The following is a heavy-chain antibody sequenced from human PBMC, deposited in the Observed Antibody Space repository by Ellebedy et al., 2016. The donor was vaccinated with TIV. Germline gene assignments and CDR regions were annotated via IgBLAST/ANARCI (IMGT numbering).Heavy chain of an antibody. V-gene: IGHV1-24*01. CDR1: GYTLTELS. CDR2: FDPEDGET. D-gene: IGHD3-9*01. Sequence: ASVKVSXXVFGYTLTELSMHWVRQAPGKGLEWMGGFDPEDGETIYAQKFQGRVTMTEDTSTDTAYMELSSLRSEDTAVYYCATSAHYDILTGYSYYFDYWGQGTLVTVSS. CDR3: ATSAHYDILTGYSYYFDY. J-gene: IGHJ4*02.